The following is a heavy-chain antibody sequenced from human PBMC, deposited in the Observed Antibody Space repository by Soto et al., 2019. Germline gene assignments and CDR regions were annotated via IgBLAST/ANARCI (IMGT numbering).Heavy chain of an antibody. CDR1: GGSFSGYY. V-gene: IGHV4-34*01. D-gene: IGHD4-17*01. CDR2: INHSGST. J-gene: IGHJ6*02. CDR3: ARGRATVTAYYYYYYGMDV. Sequence: GTLALTCAVYGGSFSGYYWSWIRQPPGKGLEWIGEINHSGSTNYNPSLKSRVTISVDTSKNQFSLKLSSVTAADTAVYYCARGRATVTAYYYYYYGMDVWGQGTTVTVSS.